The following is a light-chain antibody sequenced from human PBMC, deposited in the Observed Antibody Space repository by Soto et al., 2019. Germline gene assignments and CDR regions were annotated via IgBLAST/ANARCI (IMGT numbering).Light chain of an antibody. CDR1: SSDVAAYNF. CDR2: EVI. Sequence: QSALTQPASVSGSPGESITISGTGTSSDVAAYNFVSWYQQHPGEVPKLMIYEVIKRPSGITDRFSGSKSGNTASLTISGLQAEDEADYYCSAYTHSNTVIFGGGTQLTVL. CDR3: SAYTHSNTVI. V-gene: IGLV2-14*03. J-gene: IGLJ2*01.